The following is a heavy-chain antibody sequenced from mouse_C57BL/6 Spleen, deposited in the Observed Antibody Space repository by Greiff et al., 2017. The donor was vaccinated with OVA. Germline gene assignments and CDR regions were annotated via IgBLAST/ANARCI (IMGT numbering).Heavy chain of an antibody. CDR3: ARWDYERFAY. Sequence: QVHVKQSGPELVKPGASVKISCKASGYAFSSSWMNWVKQRPGKGLEWIGRIYPGDGDTNYNGKFKGKATLTADKSSSTAYMQLSSLTSEDSAVYFCARWDYERFAYWGQGTLVTVSA. CDR1: GYAFSSSW. J-gene: IGHJ3*01. D-gene: IGHD2-4*01. CDR2: IYPGDGDT. V-gene: IGHV1-82*01.